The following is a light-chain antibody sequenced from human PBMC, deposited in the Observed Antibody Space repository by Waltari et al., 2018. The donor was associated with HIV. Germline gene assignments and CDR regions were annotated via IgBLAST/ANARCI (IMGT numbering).Light chain of an antibody. CDR3: AAWDDRLSSWV. CDR2: RNN. CDR1: CSNIDDNY. J-gene: IGLJ3*02. V-gene: IGLV1-47*01. Sequence: QSVLTQPPSRSGTPGQTVPIPCSGSCSNIDDNYVIWYQKLPGAAPKLLLFRNNQRPSDVPDRFSGSKSGSSASLAISGLQSEDEAEYFCAAWDDRLSSWVFGGGTRLTVL.